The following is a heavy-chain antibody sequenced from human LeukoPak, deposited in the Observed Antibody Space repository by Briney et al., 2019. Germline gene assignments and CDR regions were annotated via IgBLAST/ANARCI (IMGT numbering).Heavy chain of an antibody. J-gene: IGHJ4*02. D-gene: IGHD6-19*01. CDR3: AKLAGIRGWFVYYFDY. V-gene: IGHV3-23*01. CDR1: GFTFGTHA. CDR2: MSGRGDTS. Sequence: GGSLRLSCAASGFTFGTHAMTWVRQAPGKGLEWVSGMSGRGDTSYYVDSVKGRFTISRDNSKNTLFLQMSSLRAEDTAVYYCAKLAGIRGWFVYYFDYWGQGTLVTVS.